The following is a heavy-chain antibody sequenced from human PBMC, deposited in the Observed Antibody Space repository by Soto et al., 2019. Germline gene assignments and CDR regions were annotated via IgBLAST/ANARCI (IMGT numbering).Heavy chain of an antibody. J-gene: IGHJ4*02. Sequence: QVQLQESGPGLMKPSETLSLTCAVSGASITHYYWNWIRQSPGKGLEWIVSFSSTGSTVYNPSLGSRVTISLDTSKNQFSLTLNSVTAADTAVYYCARGGGSPYHNHEFDFWGQGTLVTVSS. D-gene: IGHD6-13*01. CDR1: GASITHYY. CDR2: FSSTGST. V-gene: IGHV4-59*01. CDR3: ARGGGSPYHNHEFDF.